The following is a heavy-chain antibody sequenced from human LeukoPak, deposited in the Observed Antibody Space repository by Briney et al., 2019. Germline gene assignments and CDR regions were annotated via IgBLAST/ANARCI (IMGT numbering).Heavy chain of an antibody. CDR3: ARIDSSSWYMDFDY. D-gene: IGHD6-13*01. V-gene: IGHV5-51*01. CDR2: IYPGDSGT. Sequence: GESLQISCKGSGYSFTSYWIGWVRQMPGKGLEWMGIIYPGDSGTRYSPSFQGQVTISADKSISTAYLQWSSLKASDTAMYYCARIDSSSWYMDFDYWGQGTLVTVSS. CDR1: GYSFTSYW. J-gene: IGHJ4*02.